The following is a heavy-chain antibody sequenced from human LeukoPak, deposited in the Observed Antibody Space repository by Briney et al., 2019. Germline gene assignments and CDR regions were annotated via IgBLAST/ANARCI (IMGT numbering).Heavy chain of an antibody. J-gene: IGHJ5*02. CDR2: ISSSSSYI. Sequence: GGSLRLSCAASGFTFSSYSMNWVRQAPGKGLEWVSSISSSSSYIYYADSVKGRFTISRDNAKNSLYLQMNSLRAEDTAVYYCARGPYGTTGTTGWFDPWGQGTLVTVSS. V-gene: IGHV3-21*01. D-gene: IGHD1-1*01. CDR3: ARGPYGTTGTTGWFDP. CDR1: GFTFSSYS.